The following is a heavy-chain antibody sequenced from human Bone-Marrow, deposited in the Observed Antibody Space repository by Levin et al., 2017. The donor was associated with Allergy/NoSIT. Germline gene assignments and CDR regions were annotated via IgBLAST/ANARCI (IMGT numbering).Heavy chain of an antibody. CDR1: GGSISSYY. Sequence: SQTLSLTCTVSGGSISSYYWSWIRQPPGKGLEWIGYIYYSGSTNYNPSLKSRVTISVDTSKDQFSLRLSSVTAADTAVYYCARNYGDPPPDYFDLWGRGTLVTVSS. V-gene: IGHV4-59*01. J-gene: IGHJ2*01. D-gene: IGHD4-17*01. CDR2: IYYSGST. CDR3: ARNYGDPPPDYFDL.